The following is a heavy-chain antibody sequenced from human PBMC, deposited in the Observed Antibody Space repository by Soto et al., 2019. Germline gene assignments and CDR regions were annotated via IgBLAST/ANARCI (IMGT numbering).Heavy chain of an antibody. D-gene: IGHD1-26*01. CDR1: GFTFTNYA. Sequence: EVQLSESGGRLGQPGGSLRLSCAASGFTFTNYAMTWVRQSPGKGLQWVSGISATGGLKYYADSVQGQYTISRDNSKNTLYLQMDNLGDDDTAIYYCEREVGASSGWLDPWGQGTQVTVSS. V-gene: IGHV3-23*01. CDR2: ISATGGLK. CDR3: EREVGASSGWLDP. J-gene: IGHJ5*02.